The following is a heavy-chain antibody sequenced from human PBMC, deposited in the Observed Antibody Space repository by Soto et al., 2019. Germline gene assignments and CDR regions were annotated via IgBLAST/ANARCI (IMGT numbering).Heavy chain of an antibody. CDR2: INVDTGNT. CDR1: GCSFISYA. CDR3: AREHDDWSAYSFGF. J-gene: IGHJ4*02. Sequence: GASVKVSCKSSGCSFISYAIHWVRQAPGQRLEWMGWINVDTGNTKYSQHFQGRVTITRDTSASTAYLELNGLTSGDTAIYYCAREHDDWSAYSFGFWGQGTLVTVSS. V-gene: IGHV1-3*01. D-gene: IGHD3-3*01.